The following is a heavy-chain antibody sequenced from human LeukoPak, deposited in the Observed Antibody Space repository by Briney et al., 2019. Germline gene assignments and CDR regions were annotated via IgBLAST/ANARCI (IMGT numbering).Heavy chain of an antibody. CDR3: ARHGKYSSGSHYFDD. CDR1: GYSFTSYW. V-gene: IGHV5-51*01. J-gene: IGHJ4*02. Sequence: GESLKISCKASGYSFTSYWIAWVRQMPGKGLEWMGIIWPLDSEVRYSPSFQGQVTMSVDKSSTPAYLQWNRLKASDTAVYYCARHGKYSSGSHYFDDWGQGILVSVSS. CDR2: IWPLDSEV. D-gene: IGHD3-22*01.